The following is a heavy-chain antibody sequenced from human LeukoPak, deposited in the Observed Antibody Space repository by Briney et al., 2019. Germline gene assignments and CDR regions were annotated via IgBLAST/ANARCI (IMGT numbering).Heavy chain of an antibody. Sequence: GGSLRLSCAGSGFTSDNYRMNWVRQAPGKGLEWLSYNSTSSSNIVYADSVKGRFTISRDNAKNSLYLQMNSLRAEDTAVYYCANHLACGSTSCPPFDSWGQGTLVTVSS. D-gene: IGHD2-2*01. V-gene: IGHV3-21*05. CDR1: GFTSDNYR. CDR2: NSTSSSNI. CDR3: ANHLACGSTSCPPFDS. J-gene: IGHJ4*02.